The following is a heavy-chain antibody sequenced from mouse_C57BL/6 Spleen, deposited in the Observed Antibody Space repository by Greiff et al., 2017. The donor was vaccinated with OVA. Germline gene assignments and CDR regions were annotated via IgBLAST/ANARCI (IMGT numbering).Heavy chain of an antibody. CDR1: GYTFTNYW. Sequence: VQLQESGAELVRPGTSVKMSCKASGYTFTNYWIGWAKQRPGHGLEWIGDIYPGGGYTNYNEKFKGKATLTADKSSSTAYMQFSSLTSEDSAIYYCARRDDFYAMDYWGQGTSVTVSS. J-gene: IGHJ4*01. CDR2: IYPGGGYT. CDR3: ARRDDFYAMDY. V-gene: IGHV1-63*01.